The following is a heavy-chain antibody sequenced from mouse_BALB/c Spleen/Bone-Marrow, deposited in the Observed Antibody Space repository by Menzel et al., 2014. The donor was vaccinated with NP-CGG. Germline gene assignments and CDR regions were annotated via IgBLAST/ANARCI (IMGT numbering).Heavy chain of an antibody. V-gene: IGHV1-7*01. CDR3: ARAPLLRLRNYFDY. D-gene: IGHD1-2*01. CDR1: GHTFTSYW. CDR2: INPRTGYT. Sequence: VKLMESGAELAKPGASVKMSCKASGHTFTSYWMHWVKPRPGQGLEWIGYINPRTGYTEYNQKFKDKATLTADKSSSTAYMQLSSLTSEDSAVYYCARAPLLRLRNYFDYWGQGTTLTVSS. J-gene: IGHJ2*01.